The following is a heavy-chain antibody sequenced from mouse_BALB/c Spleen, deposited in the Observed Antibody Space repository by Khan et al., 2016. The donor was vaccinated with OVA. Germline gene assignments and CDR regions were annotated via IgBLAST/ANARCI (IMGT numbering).Heavy chain of an antibody. V-gene: IGHV9-3-1*01. J-gene: IGHJ4*01. Sequence: QVQLKQSGPELKKPGETVKISCKASGYTFTNYGMNWVKQAPGKGLKWMGWINTYTGEPTYADDFKGRFAFSLETSASTAYLQINNLKNEDTATYFCARPPYFSYVMGYWGQGTSVTVSS. CDR1: GYTFTNYG. CDR3: ARPPYFSYVMGY. D-gene: IGHD2-10*01. CDR2: INTYTGEP.